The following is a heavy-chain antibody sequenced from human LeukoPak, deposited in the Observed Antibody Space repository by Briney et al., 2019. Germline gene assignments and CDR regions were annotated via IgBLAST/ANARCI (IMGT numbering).Heavy chain of an antibody. CDR1: GFTFSGYS. Sequence: GGSLRLSCAASGFTFSGYSMNWVRQAPGKGLEWVSSISSSNSYIYYADSVKGRFTVSRDNAKNSLYLQMNSLRAEDTAVYYCARDQGVGGVDLWGQGTLVTVSS. CDR2: ISSSNSYI. D-gene: IGHD1-26*01. CDR3: ARDQGVGGVDL. V-gene: IGHV3-21*01. J-gene: IGHJ5*02.